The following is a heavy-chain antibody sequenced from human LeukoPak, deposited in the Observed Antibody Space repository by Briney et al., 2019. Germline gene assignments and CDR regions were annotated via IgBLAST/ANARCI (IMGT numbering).Heavy chain of an antibody. CDR1: GGSISSSSYY. Sequence: PSETLSLTCIVSGGSISSSSYYWGWIRQPPGKGLEWFGSIYYSGSTYYNPSLKSRVTISIDTYKNQFSLNLISVTATHTAVYFCAALTILDATRLVDYWGQGTLVTVSS. V-gene: IGHV4-39*01. CDR2: IYYSGST. D-gene: IGHD1-26*01. CDR3: AALTILDATRLVDY. J-gene: IGHJ4*02.